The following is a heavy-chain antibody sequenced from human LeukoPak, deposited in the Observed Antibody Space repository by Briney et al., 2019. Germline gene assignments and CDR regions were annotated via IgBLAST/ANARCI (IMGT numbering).Heavy chain of an antibody. J-gene: IGHJ3*02. D-gene: IGHD3-22*01. Sequence: GGSLRLSCAASGFTFSSYAMSWVRQAPGKGLEWVSAISGSGGSTYYADSVKGRFTISRDNAKNSLYLQMNSLRAEDTAVYYCARDLYYYDSSGYGHDAFDIWGQGTMVTVSS. CDR3: ARDLYYYDSSGYGHDAFDI. CDR1: GFTFSSYA. V-gene: IGHV3-23*01. CDR2: ISGSGGST.